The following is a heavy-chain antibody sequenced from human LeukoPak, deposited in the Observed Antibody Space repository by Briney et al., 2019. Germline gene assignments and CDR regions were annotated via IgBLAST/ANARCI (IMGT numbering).Heavy chain of an antibody. D-gene: IGHD1-26*01. CDR3: TKYGGSPANYFDS. CDR2: VHKTGSI. V-gene: IGHV4-59*08. J-gene: IGHJ4*02. Sequence: SETLSLTCSVSGDSISAYYWSWVRQPPGKGLEWIAFVHKTGSINYNPSLKSRATISMDTSNSQFSLHVNSVTAADTAVYYCTKYGGSPANYFDSWGPGTLVTVSP. CDR1: GDSISAYY.